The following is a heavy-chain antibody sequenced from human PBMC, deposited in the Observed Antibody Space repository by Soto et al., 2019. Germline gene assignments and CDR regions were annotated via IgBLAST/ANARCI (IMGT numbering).Heavy chain of an antibody. CDR1: GFTFSDHY. V-gene: IGHV3-72*01. J-gene: IGHJ4*02. Sequence: PGGSLRLSCAASGFTFSDHYMDWVRQDPGKGLEWVGRSRNKGNSYTTEYAASVKGRFTISRDNAKNSLYLQMNSLRAEDTAVYYCARATGADKEDYWGQGTLVTVSS. D-gene: IGHD3-10*01. CDR3: ARATGADKEDY. CDR2: SRNKGNSYTT.